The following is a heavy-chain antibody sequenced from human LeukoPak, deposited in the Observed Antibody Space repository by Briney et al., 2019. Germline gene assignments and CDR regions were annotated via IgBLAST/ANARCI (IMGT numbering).Heavy chain of an antibody. Sequence: GGSLRLSCAASGFTFSSYNMNWVRQAPGKGLEWVSSISSSSSYIYYEYSVKVRFTISRDNAKNSLYLQMNSLRAEATAVYYWERAHNWKYGTFDYWGQGTLVTVS. CDR2: ISSSSSYI. CDR1: GFTFSSYN. D-gene: IGHD1-7*01. CDR3: ERAHNWKYGTFDY. J-gene: IGHJ4*02. V-gene: IGHV3-21*01.